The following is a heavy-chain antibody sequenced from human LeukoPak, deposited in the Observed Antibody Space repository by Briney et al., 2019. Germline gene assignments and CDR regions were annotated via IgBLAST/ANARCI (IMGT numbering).Heavy chain of an antibody. D-gene: IGHD3-3*01. Sequence: GGSLRLSCAASGFTVSTIYMSWVRQAPGKGLEWVSVIHGDGTTYYADSVKGRFTISRDNSKNTLYLQMNTLRGDDTAVYYCARLDDFWSGYPRPYYYYMDVWGKGTTVTVSS. CDR1: GFTVSTIY. V-gene: IGHV3-53*01. CDR2: IHGDGTT. J-gene: IGHJ6*03. CDR3: ARLDDFWSGYPRPYYYYMDV.